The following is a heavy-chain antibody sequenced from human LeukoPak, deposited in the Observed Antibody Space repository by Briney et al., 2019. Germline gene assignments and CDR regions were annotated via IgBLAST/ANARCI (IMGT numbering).Heavy chain of an antibody. V-gene: IGHV3-23*01. J-gene: IGHJ2*01. CDR2: MSGDATST. CDR1: GFTFSSFA. D-gene: IGHD3-22*01. Sequence: PGGSLRLSCAASGFTFSSFAMNWVRQAPGKGLEWVSTMSGDATSTYYADSVKGRFTLSRDNAKNSLYLQMNSLRADDTAVYYCARDRDSRWDFDLWGRGTLVTVSS. CDR3: ARDRDSRWDFDL.